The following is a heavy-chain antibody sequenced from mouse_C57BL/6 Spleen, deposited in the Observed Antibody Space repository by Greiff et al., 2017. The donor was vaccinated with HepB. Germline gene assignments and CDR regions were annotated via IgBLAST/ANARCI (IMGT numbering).Heavy chain of an antibody. V-gene: IGHV1-22*01. CDR1: GYTFTDYN. Sequence: EVQLQQSGPELVKPGASVKMSCKASGYTFTDYNMHWVKQSHGKSLEWIGYINPNNGGTSYNQKFKGQATLTVNNSSSTAYMEIRSLTSEDSAVYYCARLYYDYSYAMDYWGQGTSVTVSS. CDR2: INPNNGGT. D-gene: IGHD2-4*01. J-gene: IGHJ4*01. CDR3: ARLYYDYSYAMDY.